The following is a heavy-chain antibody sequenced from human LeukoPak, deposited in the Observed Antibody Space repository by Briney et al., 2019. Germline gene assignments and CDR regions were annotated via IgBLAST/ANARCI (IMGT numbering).Heavy chain of an antibody. CDR2: MNPNSGNT. D-gene: IGHD6-13*01. Sequence: ASVKVSCKASGYTFTSYDINWVRQATGQGLEWMGWMNPNSGNTGYAQKFQGGVTMTRNTSISTAYMELSSLRSEDTAVYYCARRLLTEQLVLYYYYGMDVWGQGTTVTVSS. V-gene: IGHV1-8*01. CDR3: ARRLLTEQLVLYYYYGMDV. CDR1: GYTFTSYD. J-gene: IGHJ6*02.